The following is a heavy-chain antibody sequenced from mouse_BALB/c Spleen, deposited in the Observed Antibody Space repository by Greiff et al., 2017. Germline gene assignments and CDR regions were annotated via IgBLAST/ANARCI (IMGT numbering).Heavy chain of an antibody. D-gene: IGHD2-10*01. Sequence: EVQLQQSGAELVKPGASVKLSCTASGFNIKDTYMHWVKQRPEQGLEWIGRIDPANGNTKYDPKFQGKATITADTSSNTAYLQLSSLTSEDTAVYYCARKGLLPGPYAMDYWGQGTSVTVSS. CDR1: GFNIKDTY. J-gene: IGHJ4*01. CDR2: IDPANGNT. V-gene: IGHV14-3*02. CDR3: ARKGLLPGPYAMDY.